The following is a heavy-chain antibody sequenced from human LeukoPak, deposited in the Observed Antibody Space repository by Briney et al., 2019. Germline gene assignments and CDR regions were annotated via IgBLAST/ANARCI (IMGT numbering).Heavy chain of an antibody. CDR3: ARGGVRPLDY. CDR1: GGSISSYY. Sequence: SETLSLTCTVSGGSISSYYWSWIRQPPGKGLEWIGYIYYSGSTNYNPSLKSRVTISVDTSKNQFSLKLSSVTAADTAVYYCARGGVRPLDYWGQGTLVTVSS. D-gene: IGHD3-16*01. J-gene: IGHJ4*02. V-gene: IGHV4-59*08. CDR2: IYYSGST.